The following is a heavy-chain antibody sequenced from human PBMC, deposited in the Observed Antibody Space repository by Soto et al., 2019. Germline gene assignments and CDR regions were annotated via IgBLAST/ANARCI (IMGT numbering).Heavy chain of an antibody. CDR2: IWYDGSNK. Sequence: QVQLVESGGGVVQPGRSLRLSCAASGFTFSSYGMHWVRQAPGKGLEWVAVIWYDGSNKYYADSVKGRFTISRDNSKNTLYLQMNSLRAEDTAVYYCASVREYSSSWYFDYWGQGTLVTVSS. CDR3: ASVREYSSSWYFDY. CDR1: GFTFSSYG. D-gene: IGHD6-13*01. V-gene: IGHV3-33*01. J-gene: IGHJ4*02.